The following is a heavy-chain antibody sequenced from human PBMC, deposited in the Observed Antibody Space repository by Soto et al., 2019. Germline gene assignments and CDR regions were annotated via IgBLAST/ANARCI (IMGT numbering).Heavy chain of an antibody. D-gene: IGHD3-16*01. Sequence: PWLSXRLSWSFSVFNVISYCIIWFRQAPGKGLEWVASIKEDGSEIYYLHSVRGRFSISRDSAGNALHLTMNYLSAEDTGVYFCARDIGFDYVNWGQGTLVNVYS. CDR1: VFNVISYC. CDR2: IKEDGSEI. V-gene: IGHV3-7*01. J-gene: IGHJ4*02. CDR3: ARDIGFDYVN.